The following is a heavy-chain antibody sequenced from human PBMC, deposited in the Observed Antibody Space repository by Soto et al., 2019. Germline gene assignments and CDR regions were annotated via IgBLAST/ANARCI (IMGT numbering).Heavy chain of an antibody. CDR3: ARDASSWYSGYYYGMDV. Sequence: PSETLSLTCTVSGGSISSYYWSWIRQPPGKGLEWIGYIYYSGSTNYNPSLKSRVTISVDTSKNQFSLKLSSVTAADTAVYYCARDASSWYSGYYYGMDVWGQGTKVTVSS. J-gene: IGHJ6*02. CDR1: GGSISSYY. CDR2: IYYSGST. V-gene: IGHV4-59*01. D-gene: IGHD6-13*01.